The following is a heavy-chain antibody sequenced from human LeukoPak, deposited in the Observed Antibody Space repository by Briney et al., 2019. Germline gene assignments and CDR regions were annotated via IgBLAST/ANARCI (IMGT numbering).Heavy chain of an antibody. J-gene: IGHJ4*02. CDR1: GFTFNNYW. V-gene: IGHV3-7*01. Sequence: GGSLRLSSAAAGFTFNNYWMTWVRQAPGMGLEWVANIKQDGSEKYYVDSVKGRFTISRDNAKNSLSLQMNSLRAEDTAVYYCARDHIRGSYYHDYWGQGTLVTVSS. CDR3: ARDHIRGSYYHDY. D-gene: IGHD1-26*01. CDR2: IKQDGSEK.